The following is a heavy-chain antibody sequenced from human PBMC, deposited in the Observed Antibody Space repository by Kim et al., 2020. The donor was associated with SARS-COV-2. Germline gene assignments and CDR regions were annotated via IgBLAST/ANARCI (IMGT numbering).Heavy chain of an antibody. D-gene: IGHD6-6*01. CDR2: INTDGSTT. CDR1: GFTFSSYW. J-gene: IGHJ4*02. V-gene: IGHV3-74*01. Sequence: GGSLRLSCAASGFTFSSYWMHWVRQAPGMGLVWVSRINTDGSTTTYADSVKGRFTISRDNAKNTLYLQMNSLSAEDTAVYYCARGLVGPYYFDYWGRGTLVTASS. CDR3: ARGLVGPYYFDY.